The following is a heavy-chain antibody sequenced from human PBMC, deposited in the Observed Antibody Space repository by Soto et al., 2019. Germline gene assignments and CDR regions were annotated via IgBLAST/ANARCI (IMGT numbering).Heavy chain of an antibody. CDR2: INPNRGGT. Sequence: ASVQVSCKASGYTFTDYYMHWVRQAPGQGLEWMGWINPNRGGTNYAQKLQGWVTMTRDTPISIAYMELSRLRSDDTAVYYWARDLSSTVTHADGNYYYYSGMAVWG. V-gene: IGHV1-2*04. CDR3: ARDLSSTVTHADGNYYYYSGMAV. D-gene: IGHD4-17*01. J-gene: IGHJ6*01. CDR1: GYTFTDYY.